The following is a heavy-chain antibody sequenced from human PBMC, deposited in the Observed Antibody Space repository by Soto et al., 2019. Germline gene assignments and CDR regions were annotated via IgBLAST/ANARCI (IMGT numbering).Heavy chain of an antibody. V-gene: IGHV1-46*03. CDR1: GYTFTSYY. CDR2: INPSGGST. Sequence: ASVKVSCKASGYTFTSYYMHWVRQAPGQGLEWMGIINPSGGSTSYAQKVQGRVTMTRDTSTSTVYMELSSLRSEDTAVYYCARDGSRYYDFWSGYSTYYYYYYMDVWGKGTTVTVSS. D-gene: IGHD3-3*01. J-gene: IGHJ6*03. CDR3: ARDGSRYYDFWSGYSTYYYYYYMDV.